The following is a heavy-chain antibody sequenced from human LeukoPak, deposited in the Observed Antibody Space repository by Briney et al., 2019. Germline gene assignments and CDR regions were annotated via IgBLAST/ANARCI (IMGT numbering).Heavy chain of an antibody. D-gene: IGHD3-3*01. CDR3: ARQEYDFWSGYYTGHTFDY. Sequence: GESLKISCKGSGYSFTSYWIGWVRQMPGKGLEWMGIIYPGDSDTRYSPSFQGQVSISADKSISTAYLQWSSLKASDTAMYYCARQEYDFWSGYYTGHTFDYWGQGTLVTVSS. CDR1: GYSFTSYW. J-gene: IGHJ4*02. V-gene: IGHV5-51*01. CDR2: IYPGDSDT.